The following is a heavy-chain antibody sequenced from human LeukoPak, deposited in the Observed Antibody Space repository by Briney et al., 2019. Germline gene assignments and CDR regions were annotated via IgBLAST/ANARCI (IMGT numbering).Heavy chain of an antibody. CDR1: GGSISSYY. J-gene: IGHJ4*02. D-gene: IGHD5-18*01. Sequence: PSETLPLTCTVSGGSISSYYWSWIRQPPGKGLEWIGYIYYSGSTNYNPSLKSRVTISVDTSKNQVSRKLSSVTAADTAVYYCARQGRRGYSYGLDYWGQGTLVTVSS. CDR3: ARQGRRGYSYGLDY. V-gene: IGHV4-59*08. CDR2: IYYSGST.